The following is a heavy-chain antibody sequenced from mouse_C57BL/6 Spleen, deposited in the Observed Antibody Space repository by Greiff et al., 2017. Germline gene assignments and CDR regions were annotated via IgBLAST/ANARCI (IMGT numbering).Heavy chain of an antibody. J-gene: IGHJ3*01. CDR2: IWSGGST. D-gene: IGHD2-4*01. V-gene: IGHV2-2*01. CDR3: ARKGEIYYDYDGSFAY. Sequence: QVQLKESGPGLVQPSQSLSITCTVSGFSLTSYGVHWVRQSPGKGLEWLGVIWSGGSTDYNAAFISRLCISKDNSKSQVFFKMNSLQADDTAIYYCARKGEIYYDYDGSFAYWGQGTLVTVSA. CDR1: GFSLTSYG.